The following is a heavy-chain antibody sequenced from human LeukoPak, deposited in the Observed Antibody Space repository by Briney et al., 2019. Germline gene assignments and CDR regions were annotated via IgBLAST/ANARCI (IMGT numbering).Heavy chain of an antibody. CDR3: ARVPRGSSSWYIPFDY. CDR2: IYHSGST. D-gene: IGHD6-13*01. J-gene: IGHJ4*02. Sequence: PSGTLSLTCAVSGGSISSSNWWSWVRQPPGKGLEWIGEIYHSGSTNYNPSLKSRVTISVDKSKNQFSLKLSSVTAADTAVYYCARVPRGSSSWYIPFDYWGQGTLVTVSS. V-gene: IGHV4-4*02. CDR1: GGSISSSNW.